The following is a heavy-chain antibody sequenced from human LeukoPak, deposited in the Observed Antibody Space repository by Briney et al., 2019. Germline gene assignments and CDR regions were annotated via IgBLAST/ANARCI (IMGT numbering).Heavy chain of an antibody. CDR3: ARAQYYDFWSGYYGLDYGMDV. V-gene: IGHV4-34*01. Sequence: SETLSLTCAVYGGSFSGYYWSWIRQPPGKGLEWIGEINHSGSTNYNPSLKSRVTISVDTSKNQFSLKLSSVTAADTAVYYCARAQYYDFWSGYYGLDYGMDVWGQGTTVTVSS. CDR2: INHSGST. D-gene: IGHD3-3*01. CDR1: GGSFSGYY. J-gene: IGHJ6*02.